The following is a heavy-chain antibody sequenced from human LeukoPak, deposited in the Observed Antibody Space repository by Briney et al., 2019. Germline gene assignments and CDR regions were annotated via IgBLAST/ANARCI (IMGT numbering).Heavy chain of an antibody. D-gene: IGHD2-2*01. V-gene: IGHV4-31*03. CDR2: ISYSGGP. CDR1: GASLSSVGYY. J-gene: IGHJ1*01. CDR3: ARGPHCSSTSCYSEYFHH. Sequence: SQTLSLTCTVSGASLSSVGYYWGSIRQHPGKGLEWIGYISYSGGPYYNPALKSRVTISVDTSRNQSSLKLSSVTAADTAVYYCARGPHCSSTSCYSEYFHHWGQGTLVTVSS.